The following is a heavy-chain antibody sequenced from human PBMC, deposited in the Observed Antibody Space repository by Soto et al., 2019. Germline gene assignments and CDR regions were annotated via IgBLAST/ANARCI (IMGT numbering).Heavy chain of an antibody. J-gene: IGHJ6*02. CDR3: AREGGNLYYYYGMDV. CDR2: IYPGDSDT. CDR1: GYSFPNYW. V-gene: IGHV5-51*01. D-gene: IGHD3-16*01. Sequence: ESLKISCKGSGYSFPNYWIGWVRQMPGKGLEWMGIIYPGDSDTRYSPSFQGQVTISADKSISTAYLQWSSLKASDTAMYYCAREGGNLYYYYGMDVWGQGTTVTVSS.